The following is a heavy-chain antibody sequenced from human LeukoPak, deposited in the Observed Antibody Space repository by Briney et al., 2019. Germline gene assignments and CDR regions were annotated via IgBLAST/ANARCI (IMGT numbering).Heavy chain of an antibody. CDR3: AKHRFESGGYHSTD. CDR2: IYSGGST. Sequence: GGSLRLSCAASGFTVSSNYMSWVRQAPGKGLEWVSVIYSGGSTYYADSVKGRFTISRDNSKNTLYLQMNSLRDEDTAVYYCAKHRFESGGYHSTDWGQGTLVTVSS. CDR1: GFTVSSNY. V-gene: IGHV3-53*01. J-gene: IGHJ4*02. D-gene: IGHD3-22*01.